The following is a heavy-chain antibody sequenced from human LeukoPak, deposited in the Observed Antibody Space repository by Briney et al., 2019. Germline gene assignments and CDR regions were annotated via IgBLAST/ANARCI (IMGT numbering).Heavy chain of an antibody. CDR3: ARAPGSGYSY. D-gene: IGHD6-19*01. Sequence: PSETLSLTCTVSGGSVSSGSYYWSWIRQPPGKGLEWIGYIYYSGSTNYNPSLKSRVTISVDTSKNQFSLKLSSVTAADTAVYYCARAPGSGYSYWGQGTLVTVSS. CDR1: GGSVSSGSYY. CDR2: IYYSGST. V-gene: IGHV4-61*01. J-gene: IGHJ4*02.